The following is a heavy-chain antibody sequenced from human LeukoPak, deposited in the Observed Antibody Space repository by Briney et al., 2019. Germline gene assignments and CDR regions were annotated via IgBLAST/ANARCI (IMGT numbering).Heavy chain of an antibody. Sequence: SETLSLTCTVSGGSISPYYWSWIRQPPGKGLEWIGYISYSGITDYNPSLKSRVTISVDTSKNQLSLKLTSVTAADTAVYYCSRQEGGTTYDYWGQGTLVTVSS. D-gene: IGHD1-1*01. CDR3: SRQEGGTTYDY. J-gene: IGHJ4*02. CDR2: ISYSGIT. CDR1: GGSISPYY. V-gene: IGHV4-59*08.